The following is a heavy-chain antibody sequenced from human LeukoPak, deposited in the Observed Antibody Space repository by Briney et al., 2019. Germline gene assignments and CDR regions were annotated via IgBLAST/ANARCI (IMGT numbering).Heavy chain of an antibody. CDR2: MNPNSGNT. CDR3: ARAPPYYDILTGYLDLTHYYYYMDV. Sequence: ASVKVSCKASGYTFTSYDINWVRQATGQGLEWMGWMNPNSGNTGYAQKFQGRVTITRNTSISTAYMELSSLRSEDTAVYYCARAPPYYDILTGYLDLTHYYYYMDVWGKGTTVTVSS. V-gene: IGHV1-8*03. J-gene: IGHJ6*03. CDR1: GYTFTSYD. D-gene: IGHD3-9*01.